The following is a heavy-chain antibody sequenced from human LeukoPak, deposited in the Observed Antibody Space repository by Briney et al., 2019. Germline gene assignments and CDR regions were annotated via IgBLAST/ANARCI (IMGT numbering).Heavy chain of an antibody. Sequence: SETLSLTCAVYGGSFSGYYWNWIRQPPGKGLEWIGEINHSGSTNYNPSLKSRVTISVDTSKNQFSLKLSSVTAADSAVYYCARVYGSGSPTINYYYYGMDVWGQGTTVTVSS. D-gene: IGHD3-10*01. CDR1: GGSFSGYY. V-gene: IGHV4-34*01. CDR2: INHSGST. J-gene: IGHJ6*02. CDR3: ARVYGSGSPTINYYYYGMDV.